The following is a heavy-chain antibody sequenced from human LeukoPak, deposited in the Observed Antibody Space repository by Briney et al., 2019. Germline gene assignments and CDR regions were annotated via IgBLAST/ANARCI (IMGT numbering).Heavy chain of an antibody. CDR2: INPSGGST. D-gene: IGHD3-22*01. J-gene: IGHJ3*02. Sequence: ASVKVSCKASGYTFTSYYMHWVRQAPGQGLEWMGIINPSGGSTSYAQKFQGRVTMTRDTSTSTVYMELSSLRSEDTAVYYCAREDQYYYDSNSYYDAFDIWGQGTMVTVSS. CDR3: AREDQYYYDSNSYYDAFDI. V-gene: IGHV1-46*01. CDR1: GYTFTSYY.